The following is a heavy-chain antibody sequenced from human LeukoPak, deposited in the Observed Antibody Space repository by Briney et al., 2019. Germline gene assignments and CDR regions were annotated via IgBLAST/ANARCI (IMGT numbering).Heavy chain of an antibody. Sequence: GGSLRLSSAASGFTFSDYAMHWVRQAPGKGLEWVAVMSHDGLNKFFPDSVKGRFTISRDNSKNTLYLQMNSLRAEDTAVYYCARPPMYCTSNSCFFDYWGQGTLVTVSS. J-gene: IGHJ4*02. CDR3: ARPPMYCTSNSCFFDY. D-gene: IGHD2-2*01. V-gene: IGHV3-30*04. CDR1: GFTFSDYA. CDR2: MSHDGLNK.